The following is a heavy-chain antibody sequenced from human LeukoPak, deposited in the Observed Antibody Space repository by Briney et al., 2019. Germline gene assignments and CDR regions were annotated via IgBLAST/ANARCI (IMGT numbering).Heavy chain of an antibody. CDR2: INPIGGST. CDR1: GYTFTSYY. V-gene: IGHV1-46*01. CDR3: ARVRRYCSGGSCPNWFDP. D-gene: IGHD2-15*01. J-gene: IGHJ5*02. Sequence: ASVKVSCKASGYTFTSYYMHWVRQAPGQGLEWMGIINPIGGSTSYAQKFQGRVTMSRDASTSTVYMELSSLRSEDTAVYYCARVRRYCSGGSCPNWFDPWGQGTLVTVSS.